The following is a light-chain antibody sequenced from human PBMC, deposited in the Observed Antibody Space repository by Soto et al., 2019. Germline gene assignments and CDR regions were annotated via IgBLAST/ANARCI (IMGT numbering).Light chain of an antibody. Sequence: QSALTQPASVSGSPGQSITISCTGTSSDVGSYNFVSWYQQHPGKAPKLMIYEVSNRPSGVSNRFSGSKSGNTASLTISGLQAEDEADYYCCSYAGSSTGNDVFGTGTKLTVL. CDR2: EVS. V-gene: IGLV2-23*02. CDR1: SSDVGSYNF. CDR3: CSYAGSSTGNDV. J-gene: IGLJ1*01.